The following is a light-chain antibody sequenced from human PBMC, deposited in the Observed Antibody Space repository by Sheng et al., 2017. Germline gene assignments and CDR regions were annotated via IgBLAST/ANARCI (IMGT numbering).Light chain of an antibody. CDR3: QRRDNWPLT. Sequence: EIVLTQSPATLSLSPGERATLSCRASQYINRNLVCWYQQKPGQAPRLLIYGASNRASGIPARFSGSGSGTDFTLIISSLEPEDFAFYYCQRRDNWPLTFGGGTKVEIK. V-gene: IGKV3-11*01. CDR2: GAS. J-gene: IGKJ4*01. CDR1: QYINRN.